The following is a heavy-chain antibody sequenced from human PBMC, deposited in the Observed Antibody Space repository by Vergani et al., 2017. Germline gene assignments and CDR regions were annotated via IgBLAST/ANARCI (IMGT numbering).Heavy chain of an antibody. J-gene: IGHJ3*02. D-gene: IGHD3-22*01. V-gene: IGHV3-48*02. Sequence: EVQLLESGGGLVQPGGSLRLSCAASGFTFSSYSMNWVRPAPGKGLEWVSYISSSSSTIYYADSVKVRFTISRDNAKNSLYLQMNSLRDEDTAVYYCAKXQVLYAYYDSSGYYPGWGAFDIWGQGTMVTVSS. CDR2: ISSSSSTI. CDR3: AKXQVLYAYYDSSGYYPGWGAFDI. CDR1: GFTFSSYS.